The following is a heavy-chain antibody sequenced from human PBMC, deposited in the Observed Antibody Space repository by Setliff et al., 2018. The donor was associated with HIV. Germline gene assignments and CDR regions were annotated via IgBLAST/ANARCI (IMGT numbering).Heavy chain of an antibody. CDR2: IIPILGIT. V-gene: IGHV1-69*10. J-gene: IGHJ4*02. D-gene: IGHD3-9*01. CDR3: ARSPYDILTGYYKALEY. Sequence: SVKVSCKASGGSFSSYGISWVRQAPGQGLEWMGGIIPILGITNYAQKFQGRVTISADKSTSTVSMELSSLRSGDTAVYHCARSPYDILTGYYKALEYWGQGTLVTVSS. CDR1: GGSFSSYG.